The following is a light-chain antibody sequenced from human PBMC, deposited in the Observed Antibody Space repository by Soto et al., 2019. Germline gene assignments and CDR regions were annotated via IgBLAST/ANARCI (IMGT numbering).Light chain of an antibody. V-gene: IGKV1-39*01. Sequence: DIQMTQSPSSLSASIGDRVPITCRPSQSIASYLNWYQPKPGRAPKLLIYASSLQSGVPSRFSGSGSGTDFSLTISNLQPEDFETYFCQQSYSYPPTFGQGTKVDIK. CDR1: QSIASY. J-gene: IGKJ1*01. CDR3: QQSYSYPPT. CDR2: AS.